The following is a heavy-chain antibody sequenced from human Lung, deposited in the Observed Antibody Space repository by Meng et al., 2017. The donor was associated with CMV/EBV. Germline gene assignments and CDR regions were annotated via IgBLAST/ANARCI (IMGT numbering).Heavy chain of an antibody. CDR1: GFTFDNYA. V-gene: IGHV3-9*01. Sequence: SLKISCVASGFTFDNYAMHWVRQVPGKGLEWVSGIRWNSDTIDYVASVRGRFTVSRDNSKHSLYLPVNSLRIEDTALYYCAKDSSGWYWGIGFDYWGQGAXVTVSS. CDR3: AKDSSGWYWGIGFDY. D-gene: IGHD6-19*01. CDR2: IRWNSDTI. J-gene: IGHJ4*02.